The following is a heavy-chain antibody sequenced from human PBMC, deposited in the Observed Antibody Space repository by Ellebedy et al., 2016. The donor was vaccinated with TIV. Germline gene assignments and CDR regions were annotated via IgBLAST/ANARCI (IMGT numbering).Heavy chain of an antibody. CDR1: GFSFSSYA. CDR2: ISSDGGST. Sequence: AGSLRLSXPASGFSFSSYAMHWVRQAPGKGLEYLSGISSDGGSTYYADSVKGRFTISRDNSKNTLYLQMSSLRVEDMAVYYCVKGQGYYGSGTYEALDYWGQGTLVTVPS. CDR3: VKGQGYYGSGTYEALDY. J-gene: IGHJ4*02. V-gene: IGHV3-64D*06. D-gene: IGHD3-10*01.